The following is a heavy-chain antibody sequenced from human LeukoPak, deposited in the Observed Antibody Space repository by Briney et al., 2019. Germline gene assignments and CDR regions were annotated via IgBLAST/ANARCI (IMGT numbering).Heavy chain of an antibody. V-gene: IGHV3-64*01. CDR1: GFTFSSYI. CDR2: ISSNGGNT. D-gene: IGHD3-3*01. CDR3: ARASLSLLYYDFWSGYYSN. Sequence: GGSLRLSCAASGFTFSSYIMHWVRQAPGKGLEYVSAISSNGGNTYYANSVKGRFTISRDNSKNTLYLQMGSLRAEDMAVYYCARASLSLLYYDFWSGYYSNWGQGTLVTVSS. J-gene: IGHJ4*02.